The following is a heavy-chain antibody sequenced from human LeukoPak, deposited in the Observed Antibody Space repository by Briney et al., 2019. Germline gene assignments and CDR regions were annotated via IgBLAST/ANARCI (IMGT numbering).Heavy chain of an antibody. Sequence: SGGSLRLSCAASGFTFSSYGMHWVRQAPGKGLEWVAFIRYDGSNKYYADSVKGRFTISRDNAKNSLYLQMNSLRAEDTAVYYCARDCPRTYCGGDFDYWGQGTLVTVSS. CDR3: ARDCPRTYCGGDFDY. J-gene: IGHJ4*02. D-gene: IGHD2-21*01. CDR2: IRYDGSNK. V-gene: IGHV3-30*02. CDR1: GFTFSSYG.